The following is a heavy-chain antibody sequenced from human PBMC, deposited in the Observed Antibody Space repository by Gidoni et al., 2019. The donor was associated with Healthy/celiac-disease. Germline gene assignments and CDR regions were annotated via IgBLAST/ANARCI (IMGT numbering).Heavy chain of an antibody. CDR1: GLTFRRYG. J-gene: IGHJ6*02. V-gene: IGHV3-33*01. CDR2: IWYYGSKK. CDR3: ARDPRVRFWEWRSGGMDV. Sequence: QVQLVESGGGVVQPGRYLILSCAASGLTFRRYGMHWVRQAPGKGLEWVAVIWYYGSKKYYEDAVKGRFNISRDNSKNTLYLQMNSRRAEDTDVYYCARDPRVRFWEWRSGGMDVWGQGTTVTVSS. D-gene: IGHD3-3*01.